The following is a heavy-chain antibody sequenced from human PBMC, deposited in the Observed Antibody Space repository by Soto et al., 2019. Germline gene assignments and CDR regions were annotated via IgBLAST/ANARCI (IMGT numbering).Heavy chain of an antibody. V-gene: IGHV1-3*01. CDR3: ARAGYCSSTSCSDAFDI. D-gene: IGHD2-2*01. CDR1: GYTFTNHA. CDR2: INAGNGNT. Sequence: QVQFVQSGAELKKPGASVKVSCKASGYTFTNHAMHWVRQAPGQRLEWMGWINAGNGNTKYSQKFQGRVTITRDTSARTAYVELTSLRSDDTAVYYCARAGYCSSTSCSDAFDIWGQGTLVTVSS. J-gene: IGHJ3*02.